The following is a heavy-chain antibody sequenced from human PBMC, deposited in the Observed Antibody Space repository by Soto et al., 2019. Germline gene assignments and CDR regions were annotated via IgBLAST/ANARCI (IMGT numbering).Heavy chain of an antibody. CDR1: GLTFSSYG. D-gene: IGHD3-22*01. V-gene: IGHV3-30*18. J-gene: IGHJ6*02. CDR3: AKVVPNYYDSSGYYYYYYGMDV. CDR2: ISYDGSNK. Sequence: GGSLRLSCAASGLTFSSYGMHWVRQAPGKGLEWVAVISYDGSNKYYADSVKGRFTISRDNSKNTLYLQMNSLRAEDTAVYYCAKVVPNYYDSSGYYYYYYGMDVWGQGTTVTVSS.